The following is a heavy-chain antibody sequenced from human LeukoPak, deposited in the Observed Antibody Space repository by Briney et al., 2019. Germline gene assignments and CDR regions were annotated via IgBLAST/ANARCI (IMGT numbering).Heavy chain of an antibody. J-gene: IGHJ6*02. CDR3: AREGFTVFGAVVNYYYSGMDV. Sequence: GASVKVSYKASGFTFTNYGISWVRQAPGQGLEWMGWISAYNGNTNYAQKLQDRVTLTTDTSTSTAYMELRSLRSDDTAVYYCAREGFTVFGAVVNYYYSGMDVWGQGTTVTVSS. D-gene: IGHD3-3*01. V-gene: IGHV1-18*01. CDR2: ISAYNGNT. CDR1: GFTFTNYG.